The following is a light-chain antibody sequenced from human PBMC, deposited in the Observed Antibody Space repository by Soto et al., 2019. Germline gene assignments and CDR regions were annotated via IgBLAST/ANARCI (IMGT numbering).Light chain of an antibody. CDR2: TDN. V-gene: IGLV3-25*02. CDR1: ALPNQS. J-gene: IGLJ2*01. CDR3: ASPDNTGTYIL. Sequence: SYELTQPPSVSVSPGQTATIPCSGAALPNQSAHWYQKRPGQAPVLVISTDNKRLPGIPERISASNSGTKVTLTIPGVPAADEADYYCASPDNTGTYILFAGGTKVTVL.